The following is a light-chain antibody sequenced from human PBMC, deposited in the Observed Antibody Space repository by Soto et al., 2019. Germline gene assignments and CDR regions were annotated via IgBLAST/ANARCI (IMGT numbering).Light chain of an antibody. CDR1: QSISNY. Sequence: DIQMTQSPSSLSVSVGDRVTITCRASQSISNYLNLYQQTPGKAPKLLIYASFNLQSGVPSRFSGSGFGTDFTLSISSREPEDFATYYCQQSYSTPYTFGQGTKLEIK. CDR3: QQSYSTPYT. CDR2: ASF. J-gene: IGKJ2*01. V-gene: IGKV1-39*01.